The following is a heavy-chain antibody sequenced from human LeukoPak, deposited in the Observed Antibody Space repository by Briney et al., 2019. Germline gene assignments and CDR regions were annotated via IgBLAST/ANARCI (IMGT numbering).Heavy chain of an antibody. CDR2: ISGSSGTT. CDR1: GFPFSSYA. J-gene: IGHJ6*03. V-gene: IGHV3-23*01. D-gene: IGHD2-21*01. CDR3: AKNPTRELHYYYSMDV. Sequence: GGSLRLSCAASGFPFSSYAMSWVRQAAGKGLEWVSSISGSSGTTYYADSAKGRFTISRDNSKNTLYLQMNSLRAEDTAVYYCAKNPTRELHYYYSMDVWGKGTTVTVSS.